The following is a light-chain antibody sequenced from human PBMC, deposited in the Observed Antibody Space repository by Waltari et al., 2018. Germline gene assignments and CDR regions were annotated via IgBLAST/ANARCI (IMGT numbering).Light chain of an antibody. J-gene: IGLJ3*02. CDR2: DVT. Sequence: QSALTQPASVSGSPGQSITISCTGTSSDVGGYNHVPWYQQTPGKAPKLRIYDVTKRPFGVSNRYSGSKSANPASLTISGLQAEDEGDYYCCSYAGSATWVFGGGTKLTVL. CDR1: SSDVGGYNH. CDR3: CSYAGSATWV. V-gene: IGLV2-23*02.